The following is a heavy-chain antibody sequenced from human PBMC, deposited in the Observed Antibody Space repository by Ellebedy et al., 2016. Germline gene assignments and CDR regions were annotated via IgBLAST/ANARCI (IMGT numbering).Heavy chain of an antibody. D-gene: IGHD2-2*01. CDR1: GFTFSSYS. V-gene: IGHV3-48*04. CDR2: ISSSGSTI. J-gene: IGHJ6*02. Sequence: GESLKISXAASGFTFSSYSMNWVRQAPGKGLEWVSYISSSGSTIYYADSVKGRFTISRDNAKNSLYLQMNSLRAEDTAVYYCAKARGYCSSTSCYPLGYDMDVWGQGTTVTVSS. CDR3: AKARGYCSSTSCYPLGYDMDV.